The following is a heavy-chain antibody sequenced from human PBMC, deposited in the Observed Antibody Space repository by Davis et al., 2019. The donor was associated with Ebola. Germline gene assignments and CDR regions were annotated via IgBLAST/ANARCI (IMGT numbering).Heavy chain of an antibody. Sequence: MPSETLSLTCAVYGGSFSGYYWSWIRQPPGKGLEWIGEINHSGSTNYNPSLKSRVTISVDTSKNQFSLKLSSVTAADTAVYYCARVIWAARPFWFDPWGQGTLVTVSS. D-gene: IGHD6-6*01. J-gene: IGHJ5*02. CDR2: INHSGST. CDR1: GGSFSGYY. CDR3: ARVIWAARPFWFDP. V-gene: IGHV4-34*01.